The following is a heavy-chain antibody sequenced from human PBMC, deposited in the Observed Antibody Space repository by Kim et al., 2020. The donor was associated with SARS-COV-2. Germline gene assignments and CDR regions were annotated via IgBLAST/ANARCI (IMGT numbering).Heavy chain of an antibody. D-gene: IGHD5-12*01. CDR2: TYYRSKWYN. CDR1: GDSVSSNSAA. V-gene: IGHV6-1*01. CDR3: AREFRGYSGYDVPPGQGFDP. Sequence: SQTLSLTCAISGDSVSSNSAAWNWIRQSPSRGLEWLGRTYYRSKWYNDYAVSVKSRITINPDTSKNQFSLQLNSVTPEDTAVYYCAREFRGYSGYDVPPGQGFDPWGQGTLVTVSS. J-gene: IGHJ5*02.